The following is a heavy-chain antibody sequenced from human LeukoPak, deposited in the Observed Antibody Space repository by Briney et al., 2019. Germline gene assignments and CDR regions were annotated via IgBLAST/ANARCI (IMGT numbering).Heavy chain of an antibody. CDR2: INHSGST. V-gene: IGHV4-34*01. CDR3: ARGGRAAAGNDY. CDR1: GGSFSGYY. Sequence: PSETLSLTCAVYGGSFSGYYWSWIRQPPGKGLEWIGEINHSGSTNYNPSLKSRVTISVDTSKNQFSLKLSSVTAADTAVYYCARGGRAAAGNDYWGQGTLVTVSS. J-gene: IGHJ4*02. D-gene: IGHD6-13*01.